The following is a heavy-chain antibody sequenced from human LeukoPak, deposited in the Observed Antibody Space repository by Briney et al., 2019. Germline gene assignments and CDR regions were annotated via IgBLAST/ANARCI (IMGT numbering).Heavy chain of an antibody. CDR3: ARDGGSYLQPTDY. D-gene: IGHD1-26*01. Sequence: GGSLRLSCAASGFTFTTYAMSWVRQAPGRGLEWVSSITGSGDSTYYADSVKGRFTISRDNSKNTLYLQTNSLRAEDTAVYHCARDGGSYLQPTDYWGQGTLVTVSS. CDR1: GFTFTTYA. J-gene: IGHJ4*02. V-gene: IGHV3-23*01. CDR2: ITGSGDST.